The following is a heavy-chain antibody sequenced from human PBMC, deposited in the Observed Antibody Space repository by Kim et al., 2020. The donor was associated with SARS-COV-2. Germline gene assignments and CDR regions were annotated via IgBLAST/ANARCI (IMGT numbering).Heavy chain of an antibody. J-gene: IGHJ4*02. V-gene: IGHV3-15*05. D-gene: IGHD2-15*01. CDR2: IKSKTDGGTT. CDR3: TTERDCSGGSCQTD. Sequence: GGSLRLSCAASGFTFSDAWMSWVRQAPGKGLEWVGRIKSKTDGGTTDCAAPVNGRFTISRDDSTNTLYLQMNSLKTEDTAVYYCTTERDCSGGSCQTDWGQGTLVTVSS. CDR1: GFTFSDAW.